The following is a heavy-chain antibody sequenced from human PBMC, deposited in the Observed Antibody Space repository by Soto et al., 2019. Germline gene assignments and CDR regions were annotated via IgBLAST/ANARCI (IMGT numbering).Heavy chain of an antibody. CDR2: IIAIHGNA. Sequence: SVKVSCKASGGTFSSYTISWVRQAPGQGLEWMGRIIAIHGNANYAQKFQGRVTITGDTSASTAYMELSSLRSEDTAVYYCARSIVVVTALDYWGQGTLVTVSS. J-gene: IGHJ4*02. CDR1: GGTFSSYT. D-gene: IGHD2-21*02. V-gene: IGHV1-69*02. CDR3: ARSIVVVTALDY.